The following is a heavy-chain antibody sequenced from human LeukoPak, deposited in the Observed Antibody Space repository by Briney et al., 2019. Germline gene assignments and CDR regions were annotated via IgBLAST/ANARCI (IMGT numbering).Heavy chain of an antibody. D-gene: IGHD1-26*01. CDR1: GGSISSYY. Sequence: SETLSLTCTVSGGSISSYYWSWIRQPPGKGLEWIGYIYYSGGADYNPSLKSRVTISVDTSKKQFSLKLSSVTAADTAVYYCARGIVGGISFDYWGQGTLVTVSS. V-gene: IGHV4-59*01. CDR2: IYYSGGA. J-gene: IGHJ4*02. CDR3: ARGIVGGISFDY.